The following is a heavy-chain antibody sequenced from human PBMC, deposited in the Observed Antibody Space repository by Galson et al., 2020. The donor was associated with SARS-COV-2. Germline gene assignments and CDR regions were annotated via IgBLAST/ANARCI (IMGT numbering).Heavy chain of an antibody. Sequence: GGSLRLSCAASGFTFSDYYMSWIRQAPGKGLEWVSNISSRGSTIYYADSVKGRFTIYSDNAKNSLYLQMNSLRAEDTAVYYCARDQYYYGSGSYWDYWGQGTLVTVSS. J-gene: IGHJ4*02. CDR2: ISSRGSTI. CDR3: ARDQYYYGSGSYWDY. D-gene: IGHD3-10*01. V-gene: IGHV3-11*01. CDR1: GFTFSDYY.